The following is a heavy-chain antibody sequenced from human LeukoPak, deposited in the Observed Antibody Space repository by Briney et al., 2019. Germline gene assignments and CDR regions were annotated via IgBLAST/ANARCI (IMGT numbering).Heavy chain of an antibody. J-gene: IGHJ3*02. D-gene: IGHD2/OR15-2a*01. CDR1: GFTFSDYG. CDR2: MSYDGSNK. CDR3: AKDLDYFTQYAFDI. V-gene: IGHV3-30*18. Sequence: QPGRSLRLPCAASGFTFSDYGLHWVRQAPGKGLEWVAVMSYDGSNKYYADSVRGRFTISRDNSKNTLYLQMNSLRAEDTAVYYCAKDLDYFTQYAFDIWGQGTMVTVSS.